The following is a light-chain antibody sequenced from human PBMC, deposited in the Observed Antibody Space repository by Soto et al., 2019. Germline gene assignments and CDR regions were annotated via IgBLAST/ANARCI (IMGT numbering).Light chain of an antibody. Sequence: QSALTQPPSASGSPGQSVTISCTGTSSGVGGYNYVSWYQQHPGKAPKPIMYEVNKRPSGVPARFSGSKSGNTASLTVSGLQAEDEADYYCSSHAGSNHVVFGGGTKVTVL. CDR1: SSGVGGYNY. CDR2: EVN. V-gene: IGLV2-8*01. J-gene: IGLJ2*01. CDR3: SSHAGSNHVV.